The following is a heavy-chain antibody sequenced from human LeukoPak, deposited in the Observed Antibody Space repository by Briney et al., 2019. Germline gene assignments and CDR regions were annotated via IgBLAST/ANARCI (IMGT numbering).Heavy chain of an antibody. D-gene: IGHD4-11*01. CDR3: ARPTVTGEYYYYYMDV. J-gene: IGHJ6*03. CDR1: GYSFTSYG. V-gene: IGHV1-69*13. Sequence: GASVKVSCKASGYSFTSYGISWVRQAPGQGLEWMGGIIPIFGTANCAQKFQGRVTITADESTSTAYMELSSLRSEDTAVYYCARPTVTGEYYYYYMDVWGKGTTVTVSS. CDR2: IIPIFGTA.